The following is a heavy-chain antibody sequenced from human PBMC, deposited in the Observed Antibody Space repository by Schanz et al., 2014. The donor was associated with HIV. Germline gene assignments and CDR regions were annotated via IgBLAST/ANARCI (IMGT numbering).Heavy chain of an antibody. CDR1: GFTYSNYW. CDR3: ARHDYVDHPRYFDF. V-gene: IGHV3-7*01. J-gene: IGHJ4*02. Sequence: EVQLVESGGGSAQPGGSLRLSCTVSGFTYSNYWMSWVRQAPGKGLEWVANIKHNGDERFYLDSVKGRFTISRDNAKNSLYLQMNSLRAADTAVYYCARHDYVDHPRYFDFWGQGTLVTVSS. CDR2: IKHNGDER. D-gene: IGHD4-17*01.